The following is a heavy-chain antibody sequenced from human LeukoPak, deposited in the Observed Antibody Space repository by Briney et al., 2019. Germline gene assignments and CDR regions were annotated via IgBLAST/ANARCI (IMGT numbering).Heavy chain of an antibody. J-gene: IGHJ5*02. D-gene: IGHD2-15*01. CDR1: GYTFTSYG. V-gene: IGHV1-18*01. CDR2: ISAYNGNT. CDR3: ARDRGWGLGYCTGGSCYDENWFDP. Sequence: ASVKVSCKASGYTFTSYGISWVRQAPGQGLEWMGWISAYNGNTNYAQKLQGRVTMTTDTSTSIVYMELRSLRSDDTAVYYCARDRGWGLGYCTGGSCYDENWFDPWGQGTLVTVSS.